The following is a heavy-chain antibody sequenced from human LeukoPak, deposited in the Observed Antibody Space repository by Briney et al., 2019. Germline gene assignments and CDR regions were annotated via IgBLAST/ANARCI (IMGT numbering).Heavy chain of an antibody. CDR1: GVTVSSNS. J-gene: IGHJ4*02. V-gene: IGHV3-53*01. Sequence: GGALRLSCTVSGVTVSSNSMSWVRQAPGKGVEWVSFIYSDNTHYSNTVKGRVTISRDKVKNTLYLQMNSLRAEDTAVYYCARRAGAYSHPYDYWGQGTLVTVSS. CDR3: ARRAGAYSHPYDY. CDR2: IYSDNT. D-gene: IGHD4/OR15-4a*01.